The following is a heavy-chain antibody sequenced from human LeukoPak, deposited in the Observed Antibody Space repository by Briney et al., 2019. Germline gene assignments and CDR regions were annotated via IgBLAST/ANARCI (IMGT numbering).Heavy chain of an antibody. CDR1: GFTFSSYA. J-gene: IGHJ4*02. D-gene: IGHD2-2*01. Sequence: GRSLRLSCAASGFTFSSYAMHWVRQAPGKGLEWVAVISYDGSNKYYADSVKGRFTISRDNSKNTLYLQMNSLRAEDTAVYYCARDPRDCSSTSCGYLDYWGQGTPVTVSS. CDR3: ARDPRDCSSTSCGYLDY. CDR2: ISYDGSNK. V-gene: IGHV3-30*04.